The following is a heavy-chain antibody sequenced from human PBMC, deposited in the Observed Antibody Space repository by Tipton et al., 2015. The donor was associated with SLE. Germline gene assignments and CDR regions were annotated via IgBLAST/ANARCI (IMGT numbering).Heavy chain of an antibody. CDR3: AREVGHYYDSSGYDY. V-gene: IGHV4-4*07. Sequence: TLSLTCAVYGGSFSGYYWSWIRQPAGKGLEWIGYIYTSGSTNYNPSLKSRVTISVDTSKNQFSLKLSSVTAADTAVYYCAREVGHYYDSSGYDYWGQGTLVTVSS. D-gene: IGHD3-22*01. CDR2: IYTSGST. J-gene: IGHJ4*02. CDR1: GGSFSGYY.